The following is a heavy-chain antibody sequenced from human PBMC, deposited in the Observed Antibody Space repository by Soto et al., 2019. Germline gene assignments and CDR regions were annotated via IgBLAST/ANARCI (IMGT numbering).Heavy chain of an antibody. V-gene: IGHV5-10-1*01. CDR1: GYSFTSYW. CDR2: IDPSDSYT. J-gene: IGHJ6*02. CDR3: ARRDTMQLYYYYGMDV. Sequence: GESLKISCKGSGYSFTSYWISWVRQMPGKGLEWMGRIDPSDSYTNYNPSFQGHVTISADKSINTAYLQWSSLKASDTAMYYCARRDTMQLYYYYGMDVWGQGTKVTVSS. D-gene: IGHD3-10*01.